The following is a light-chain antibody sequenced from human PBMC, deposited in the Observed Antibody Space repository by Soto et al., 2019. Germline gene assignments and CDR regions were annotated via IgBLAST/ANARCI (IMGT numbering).Light chain of an antibody. CDR3: SSYTANNTRL. Sequence: QSALTQPASVSEYPGQAITISCTGTSSDVGGYNYVSWDQHRPGKAPQLIIYEVSYRPSGVSNRFSGSKSGNTASLTISGLQAEDEADYYCSSYTANNTRLFGTGTKLTVL. CDR1: SSDVGGYNY. V-gene: IGLV2-14*01. J-gene: IGLJ1*01. CDR2: EVS.